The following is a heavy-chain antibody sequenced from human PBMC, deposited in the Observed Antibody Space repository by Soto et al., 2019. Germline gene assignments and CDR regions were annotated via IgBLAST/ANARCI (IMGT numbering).Heavy chain of an antibody. CDR3: ARDQGFGGDDY. CDR2: IPHSGTT. Sequence: SETLSLTCTVSGYSIRSGYHWVWNRQPPGRGLEWIATIPHSGTTYYSPSLKSRVTISLDTSKNLFSLQMTSVTAADTAIYYCARDQGFGGDDYWGQGTLVTVSS. CDR1: GYSIRSGYH. J-gene: IGHJ4*02. V-gene: IGHV4-38-2*02. D-gene: IGHD3-10*01.